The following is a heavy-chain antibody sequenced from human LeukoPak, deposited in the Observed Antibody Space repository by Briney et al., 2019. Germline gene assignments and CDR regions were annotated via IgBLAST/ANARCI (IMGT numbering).Heavy chain of an antibody. Sequence: SETLSLTCTVSGGSISSYYWSWIRQPAGTGLEWIGRIYTSGSTNYNPSLKSRVTMSVDTSKNQFSLKLSSVTAADTAVYYCAREGLACSSTSCYGGNWFDPWGQGTLVTVSS. D-gene: IGHD2-2*01. J-gene: IGHJ5*02. CDR2: IYTSGST. V-gene: IGHV4-4*07. CDR1: GGSISSYY. CDR3: AREGLACSSTSCYGGNWFDP.